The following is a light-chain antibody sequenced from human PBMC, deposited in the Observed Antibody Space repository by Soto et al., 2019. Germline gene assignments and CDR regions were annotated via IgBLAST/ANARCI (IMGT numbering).Light chain of an antibody. CDR2: GVN. J-gene: IGLJ3*02. CDR3: ASCTTRTIEV. V-gene: IGLV2-14*01. CDR1: SSDFGDDKY. Sequence: QSVLTQPASVSGAPGQSITVSCTGSSSDFGDDKYVSWYQQQPGKGPNLLIYGVNRPTAGISHRFSGSNSANRASQTIAWLQGEDEADYCCASCTTRTIEVFGGGTKLTVL.